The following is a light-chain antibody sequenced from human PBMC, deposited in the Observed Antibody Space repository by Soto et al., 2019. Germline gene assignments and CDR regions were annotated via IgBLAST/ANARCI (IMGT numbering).Light chain of an antibody. CDR2: DAS. CDR3: QQYNNWPPT. J-gene: IGKJ5*01. Sequence: EIVLTQSPGTLSLSPGEGATLSCRASQSVRSSLAWYQQTPGQAPRLLVFDASTRATGIPARFSGSGSGTEFTLTISSLQSEDSAVFYCQQYNNWPPTFGQGARLEIK. V-gene: IGKV3-15*01. CDR1: QSVRSS.